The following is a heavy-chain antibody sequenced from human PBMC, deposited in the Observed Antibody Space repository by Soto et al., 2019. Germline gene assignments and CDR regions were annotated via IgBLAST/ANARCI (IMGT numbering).Heavy chain of an antibody. J-gene: IGHJ4*02. D-gene: IGHD1-26*01. CDR2: VHPSAGT. CDR3: ARDPYSGDYLLAY. V-gene: IGHV4-4*02. Sequence: SESLSLTCTVSVGSISSSTNWWYWFLQPPGKGLEWIGEVHPSAGTNYNPSLRGRVTISIDNSKNQLSLKLTSVTAADTAVYYCARDPYSGDYLLAYWGQGTLVTVSS. CDR1: VGSISSSTNW.